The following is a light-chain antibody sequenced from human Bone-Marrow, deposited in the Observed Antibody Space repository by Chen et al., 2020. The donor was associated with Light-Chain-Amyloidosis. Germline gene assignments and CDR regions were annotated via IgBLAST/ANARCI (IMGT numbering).Light chain of an antibody. CDR1: SSDVGGYNY. CDR2: DVS. J-gene: IGLJ1*01. V-gene: IGLV2-14*01. Sequence: QSALPQPASVAGSPGQSITLSCSRTSSDVGGYNYVSWYQQHPGKAPKLMIYDVSNRPSGVSNRFSGSKSGNTASLTISGLQAEGEADYYCSSYTSSSTYVFGTGTKVTVL. CDR3: SSYTSSSTYV.